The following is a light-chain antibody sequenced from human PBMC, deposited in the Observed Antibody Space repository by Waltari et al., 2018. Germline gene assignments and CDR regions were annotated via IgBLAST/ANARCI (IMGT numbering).Light chain of an antibody. Sequence: EIVLTQSPGSLSSSPGERVTLSCRASQSVSRTLAWYQQKPGQAPRLLIFGASNRATGIPDRFSGSGSGKDFSLTISRLEPEDFAVYYCQHYVSLPATFGQGTKVVIK. CDR3: QHYVSLPAT. CDR2: GAS. V-gene: IGKV3-20*01. J-gene: IGKJ1*01. CDR1: QSVSRT.